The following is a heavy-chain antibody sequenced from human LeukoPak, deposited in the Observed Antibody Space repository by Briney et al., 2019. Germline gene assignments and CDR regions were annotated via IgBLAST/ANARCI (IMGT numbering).Heavy chain of an antibody. V-gene: IGHV1-2*02. CDR1: GYTSATYF. CDR2: IKPNSGVT. D-gene: IGHD2-21*02. J-gene: IGHJ4*02. CDR3: ARPTYCGSNCYFNFDY. Sequence: EASVKVSCKTSGYTSATYFMHWVRQAPGQGLEWMGYIKPNSGVTNYAQKFRGRVTITWDTSISTAYIELSGLTSDDTAIYYCARPTYCGSNCYFNFDYWGQGTLVTVSS.